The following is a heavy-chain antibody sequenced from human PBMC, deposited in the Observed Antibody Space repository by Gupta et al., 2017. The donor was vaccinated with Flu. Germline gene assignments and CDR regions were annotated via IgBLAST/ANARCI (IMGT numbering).Heavy chain of an antibody. CDR3: TRDWNYVREWGEYYFDY. V-gene: IGHV3-15*01. Sequence: RQAPGKGPEWVGRIKTKADGGGTEYAGPVKGRFTISRDDSGNTLYLQMNSLKTEDTAVYYCTRDWNYVREWGEYYFDYWGQGTLVTVSS. J-gene: IGHJ4*02. D-gene: IGHD1-7*01. CDR2: IKTKADGGGT.